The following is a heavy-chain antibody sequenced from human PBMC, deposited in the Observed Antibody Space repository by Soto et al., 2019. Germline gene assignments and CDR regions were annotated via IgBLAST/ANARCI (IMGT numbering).Heavy chain of an antibody. J-gene: IGHJ4*02. Sequence: PGGSLRLSCAASGFTFDDYTMHWVGQAPGKGLEWVSLISWDGGSTYYADSVKGRFTISRDNSKNSLYLQMNSLRTEDTALYYCAKAPSYDSGGPDYWGQGTLVTVSS. CDR1: GFTFDDYT. CDR2: ISWDGGST. CDR3: AKAPSYDSGGPDY. D-gene: IGHD3-22*01. V-gene: IGHV3-43*01.